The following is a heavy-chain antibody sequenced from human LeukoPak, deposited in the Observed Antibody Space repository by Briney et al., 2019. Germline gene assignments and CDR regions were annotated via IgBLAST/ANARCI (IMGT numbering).Heavy chain of an antibody. V-gene: IGHV4-39*07. D-gene: IGHD5-18*01. CDR3: ARAGYQGRGYSYGRVGDY. Sequence: SETLSLTCTVSGGSISSSSYYWGWIRQPPGKGLEWIGEINHSGSTNYNPSLKSRVTISVDTSKNQFSLKLSSVTAADTAVYYCARAGYQGRGYSYGRVGDYWGQGTLVTVSS. CDR1: GGSISSSSYY. CDR2: INHSGST. J-gene: IGHJ4*02.